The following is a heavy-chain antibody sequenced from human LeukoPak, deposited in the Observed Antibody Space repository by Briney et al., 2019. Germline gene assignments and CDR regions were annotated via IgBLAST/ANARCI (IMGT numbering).Heavy chain of an antibody. D-gene: IGHD3-22*01. V-gene: IGHV3-13*01. Sequence: GGSLRLSCAASGFTFSSFDMHWVRQAPGKGLEWVSGIGTLLDTDYPDSLRGRFTISRENAKGSVFLQMNNIRAADTAIYYCVRGRHNNYYDDSGYHPYWGQGTLVTVSS. CDR2: IGTLLDT. J-gene: IGHJ4*02. CDR3: VRGRHNNYYDDSGYHPY. CDR1: GFTFSSFD.